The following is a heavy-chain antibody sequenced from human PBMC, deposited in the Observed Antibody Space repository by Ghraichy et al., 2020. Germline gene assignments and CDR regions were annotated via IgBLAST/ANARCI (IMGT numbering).Heavy chain of an antibody. CDR1: PYVCTCHF. Sequence: GGSLRLSETGRPYVCTCHFMTCRRPASGWGLERVAAIYGTDYTYYADSVRGRFSISRDSSKTNLFLQMDSLREEDTAVYYCAMTVVVLTALPRRGAFDFWGQGTFVSVSS. CDR2: IYGTDYT. CDR3: AMTVVVLTALPRRGAFDF. D-gene: IGHD2-21*02. J-gene: IGHJ3*01. V-gene: IGHV3-53*01.